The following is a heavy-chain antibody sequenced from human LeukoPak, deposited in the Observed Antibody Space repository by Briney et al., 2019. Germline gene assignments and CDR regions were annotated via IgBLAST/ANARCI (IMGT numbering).Heavy chain of an antibody. Sequence: PGGSLRLSCAASGFTFSSYDMSWVRQAPGKGPEWVSAISGSGGSTYYADSVKGRFTISRDNSKNTLYLQMNSLRAEDTAVYYCAKDMEYSSSSPYYFDYWGQGTLVTVSS. J-gene: IGHJ4*02. CDR1: GFTFSSYD. CDR2: ISGSGGST. V-gene: IGHV3-23*01. D-gene: IGHD6-6*01. CDR3: AKDMEYSSSSPYYFDY.